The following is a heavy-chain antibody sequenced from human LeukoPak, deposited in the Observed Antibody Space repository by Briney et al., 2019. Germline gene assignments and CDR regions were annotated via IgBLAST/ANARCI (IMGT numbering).Heavy chain of an antibody. CDR1: GGTFSSYA. Sequence: SVKVSCKASGGTFSSYAISWVRQAPGQGLEWMGGIIPIFGTANYAQKFQGRVTITADKSTSTAYMELSSLRSDDTAVYYCARVGSSSPADAFDIWGQGTMVTVSS. V-gene: IGHV1-69*06. CDR2: IIPIFGTA. CDR3: ARVGSSSPADAFDI. D-gene: IGHD6-13*01. J-gene: IGHJ3*02.